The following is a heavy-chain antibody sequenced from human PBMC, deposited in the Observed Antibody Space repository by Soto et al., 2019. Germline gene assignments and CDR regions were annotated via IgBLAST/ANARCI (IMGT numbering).Heavy chain of an antibody. CDR1: GGSISSGGYY. CDR2: IYYSGST. CDR3: ARDPMGDYFDY. V-gene: IGHV4-31*03. Sequence: SETLSLTCTVSGGSISSGGYYWSWIRQHPGKGLEWIGYIYYSGSTYYNPSLKSRVTISVDTSKNQFSLKLSSVTAADTAVYYCARDPMGDYFDYWGQGTLVTVSS. J-gene: IGHJ4*02.